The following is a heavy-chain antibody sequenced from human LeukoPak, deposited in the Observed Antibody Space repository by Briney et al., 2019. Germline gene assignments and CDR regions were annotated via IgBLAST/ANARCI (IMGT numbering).Heavy chain of an antibody. CDR1: GGSISSYY. CDR3: ARTNYYYDSSGYFVYYFDY. Sequence: SSETLSLTCTVSGGSISSYYWSWIRQPAGKGLEWIGRFYTSGSTNYNPSLKSRVTMSVDTSKNQFSLKLSSVTAADTAVYYCARTNYYYDSSGYFVYYFDYWGQGTLVTVSS. J-gene: IGHJ4*02. D-gene: IGHD3-22*01. CDR2: FYTSGST. V-gene: IGHV4-4*07.